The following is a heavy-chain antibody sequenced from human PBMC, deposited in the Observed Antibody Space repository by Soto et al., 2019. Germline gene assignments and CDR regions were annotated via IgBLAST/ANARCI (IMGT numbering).Heavy chain of an antibody. CDR1: GFTFSSYG. CDR2: IWYDGSNK. J-gene: IGHJ6*02. V-gene: IGHV3-33*01. Sequence: GGSLRLSCAASGFTFSSYGMHWVRQAPGKGLEWVAVIWYDGSNKYYADSVKGRFTISRDNSKNTLYLQMNSLRAEDTAVYYCARDRRYCSSTSCYFYGMDVWGQGTTVTVSS. CDR3: ARDRRYCSSTSCYFYGMDV. D-gene: IGHD2-2*01.